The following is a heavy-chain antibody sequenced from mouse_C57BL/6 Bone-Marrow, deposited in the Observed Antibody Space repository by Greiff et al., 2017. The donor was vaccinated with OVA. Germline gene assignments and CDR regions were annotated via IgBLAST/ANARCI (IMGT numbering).Heavy chain of an antibody. Sequence: QVQLQQSGAELARPGASVKMSCKASGYTFTSYTIHWVKQRPGQGLEWIGYIDPTNDYTNYNQKFKGKATWTADKSSSTAYMQLSSLTSEDSAVYYCTRGYYFDYWGQGTTLTVSS. CDR3: TRGYYFDY. J-gene: IGHJ2*01. CDR1: GYTFTSYT. CDR2: IDPTNDYT. V-gene: IGHV1-4*01.